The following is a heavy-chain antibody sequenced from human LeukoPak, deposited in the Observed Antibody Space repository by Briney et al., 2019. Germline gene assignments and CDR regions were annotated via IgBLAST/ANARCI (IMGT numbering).Heavy chain of an antibody. J-gene: IGHJ4*02. CDR2: IYHRGST. CDR3: ARFSPRALGNFFDY. V-gene: IGHV4-30-2*01. CDR1: GGPISSGSYS. Sequence: SQTLSLTCLVSGGPISSGSYSWSWVRQPPGKGLEWIGYIYHRGSTYFNPSLKSRVTMSLDRSKNQFSLNLTSVTAADTAVYYCARFSPRALGNFFDYWGQGTLVTVSS. D-gene: IGHD3-16*01.